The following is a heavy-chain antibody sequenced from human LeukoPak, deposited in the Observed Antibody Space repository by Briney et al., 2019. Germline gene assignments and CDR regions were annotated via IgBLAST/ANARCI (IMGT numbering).Heavy chain of an antibody. D-gene: IGHD1-26*01. Sequence: GGSLRLSCAASGFTFSSYGMHWVRQAPGKGLEWVAFIRYDGSNKYYADSVKGRFTISRDNSKNTLYLQMNSLKTEDTAVYYCTTGVGGSYYFDYWGQGTLVTVSS. V-gene: IGHV3-30*02. CDR2: IRYDGSNK. CDR3: TTGVGGSYYFDY. CDR1: GFTFSSYG. J-gene: IGHJ4*02.